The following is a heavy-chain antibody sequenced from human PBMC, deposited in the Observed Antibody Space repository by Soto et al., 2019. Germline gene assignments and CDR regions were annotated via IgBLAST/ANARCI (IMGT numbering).Heavy chain of an antibody. CDR2: INPNTGGT. D-gene: IGHD3-10*01. Sequence: APVKVSCKASGYTFTDYYMHWVRQPPGEGLEWMGWINPNTGGTNYAQKFEGRVSMPRDTSVTIAYMELSSLTSDDTALYYCAGYGWTCSYRPSDYCGQGPPVTVSS. V-gene: IGHV1-2*02. CDR3: AGYGWTCSYRPSDY. J-gene: IGHJ4*02. CDR1: GYTFTDYY.